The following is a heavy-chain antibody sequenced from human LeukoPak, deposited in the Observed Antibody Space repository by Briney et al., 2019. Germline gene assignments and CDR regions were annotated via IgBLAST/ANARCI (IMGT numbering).Heavy chain of an antibody. D-gene: IGHD5-12*01. J-gene: IGHJ4*02. CDR1: GGSISSSSYY. V-gene: IGHV4-39*07. Sequence: PSETPSLTCTVSGGSISSSSYYWGWIRQPPGKGLEWIGSIYYSGSTYYNPSLKSRVTISVDTSKNQFSLKLSSVTAADTAVYYCARTSHYVDIAATIPYGIYYFDYWGQGTLVTVSS. CDR2: IYYSGST. CDR3: ARTSHYVDIAATIPYGIYYFDY.